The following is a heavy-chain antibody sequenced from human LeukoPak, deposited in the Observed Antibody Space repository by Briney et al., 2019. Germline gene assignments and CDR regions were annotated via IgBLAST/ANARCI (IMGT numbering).Heavy chain of an antibody. CDR1: GGSISNYY. J-gene: IGHJ6*02. CDR3: ARVAAAADTVSGMDV. D-gene: IGHD6-13*01. V-gene: IGHV4-59*01. CDR2: IYYSGST. Sequence: PSETLSLTCTVSGGSISNYYWSWIRQPPGKGLEWIGYIYYSGSTNYNPSLKSRVTISVDTSKNQFSLKLSSVTAADTAVYYCARVAAAADTVSGMDVWGQGTTVTVSS.